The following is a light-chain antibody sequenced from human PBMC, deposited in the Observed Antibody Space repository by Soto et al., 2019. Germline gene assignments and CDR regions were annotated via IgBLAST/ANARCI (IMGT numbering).Light chain of an antibody. Sequence: QSALTQPASVSGSPGQSITISCTGTSSDVGGYNYVFWYQQHPGKAPKLMIYDVSNRPSGVSNRFSGSKSGNTASLTISGLQAEDEADYYCSSYTSSSTPDVFGTGTKLTVL. CDR3: SSYTSSSTPDV. CDR2: DVS. V-gene: IGLV2-14*01. CDR1: SSDVGGYNY. J-gene: IGLJ1*01.